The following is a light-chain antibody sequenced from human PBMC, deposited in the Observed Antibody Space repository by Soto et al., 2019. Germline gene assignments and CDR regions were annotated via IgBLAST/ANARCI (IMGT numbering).Light chain of an antibody. Sequence: QSAPTQPPSASGSPGQSVTMSCTGTSSDVGGSDYVSWYQHHPGKAPKLMIYDVSKRPSGVPDRFSGSKSGNMASLTVSGLQADDEADYYCISHVGHSNVFGTGTKLTVL. J-gene: IGLJ1*01. CDR3: ISHVGHSNV. CDR1: SSDVGGSDY. CDR2: DVS. V-gene: IGLV2-8*01.